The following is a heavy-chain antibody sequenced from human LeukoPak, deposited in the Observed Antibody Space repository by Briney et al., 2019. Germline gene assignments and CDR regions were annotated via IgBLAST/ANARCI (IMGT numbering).Heavy chain of an antibody. CDR1: GYTFTSFG. CDR3: ARDSSSYYYDSSVALDY. V-gene: IGHV1-18*01. J-gene: IGHJ4*02. Sequence: ASVKVSCKASGYTFTSFGISWVRQAPGQGLEWRGGISAYNGNTNYAQELQGRVTMTTDTSTSTAYMELRSLRSDDTAVYYCARDSSSYYYDSSVALDYWGQGTLVTVSS. D-gene: IGHD3-22*01. CDR2: ISAYNGNT.